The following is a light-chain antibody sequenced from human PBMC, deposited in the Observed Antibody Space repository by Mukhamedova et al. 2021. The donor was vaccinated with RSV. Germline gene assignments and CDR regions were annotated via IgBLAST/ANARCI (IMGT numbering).Light chain of an antibody. Sequence: QSVHINFLAWYQQKPGQAPRLIIYGASGRSTGIPDRFSVSGSGTDFTLTISRLEPEASAVYFFHHFGNSRGTFFQGTNLEF. J-gene: IGKJ2*02. V-gene: IGKV3-20*01. CDR2: GAS. CDR3: HHFGNSRGT. CDR1: QSVHINF.